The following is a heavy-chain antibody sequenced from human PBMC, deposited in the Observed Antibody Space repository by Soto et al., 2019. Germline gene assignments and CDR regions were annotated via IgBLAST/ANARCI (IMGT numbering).Heavy chain of an antibody. Sequence: ASVKVSCKVSGYTLTELSIHWVRQAPGKGLEWMGGFDPEDGETIYAQKFQGRVTMTEDTSTDTAYMELSSLRSEDTAVYYCATDSIAAGRAFDIWGQGTMVTVSS. V-gene: IGHV1-24*01. CDR2: FDPEDGET. J-gene: IGHJ3*02. CDR1: GYTLTELS. CDR3: ATDSIAAGRAFDI. D-gene: IGHD6-13*01.